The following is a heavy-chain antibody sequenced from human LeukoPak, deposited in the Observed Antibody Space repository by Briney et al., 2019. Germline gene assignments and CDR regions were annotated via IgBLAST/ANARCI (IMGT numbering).Heavy chain of an antibody. J-gene: IGHJ4*02. CDR2: VFNDGSNQ. V-gene: IGHV3-33*03. CDR1: KFTFSHYG. CDR3: AKDAERGFDYSNSLQK. D-gene: IGHD4-11*01. Sequence: GRSLRVSCAASKFTFSHYGMHWVRQAPGKGLEWVAVVFNDGSNQYYADSVKGRFTVSRDNSQNMLYLQMNSLRPEDTAVYYCAKDAERGFDYSNSLQKWGQGTLVTVSS.